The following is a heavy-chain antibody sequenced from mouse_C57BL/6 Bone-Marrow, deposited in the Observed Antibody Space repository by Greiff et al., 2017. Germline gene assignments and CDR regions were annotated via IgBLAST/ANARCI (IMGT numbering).Heavy chain of an antibody. Sequence: QVHVKQSGTELVKPGASVKLSCTASGYTFTSYWMHWVKQRPGQGLEWIGNINPSNGGTNYNEKFKSKTTLTVDKSYSTAYMKLSRLTYEDSAVYYCAREDYGSRAHYWGQGTTVTVSS. CDR1: GYTFTSYW. V-gene: IGHV1-53*01. J-gene: IGHJ2*01. CDR2: INPSNGGT. D-gene: IGHD1-1*01. CDR3: AREDYGSRAHY.